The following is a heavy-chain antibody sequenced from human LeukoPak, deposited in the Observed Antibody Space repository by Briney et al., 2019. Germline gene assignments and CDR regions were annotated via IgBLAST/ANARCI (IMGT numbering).Heavy chain of an antibody. CDR2: INHSGST. D-gene: IGHD3-22*01. CDR3: ARGEDYYYDSSGYYTSFGY. V-gene: IGHV4-34*01. Sequence: PSETLSLTCAVYGGSFSGYYWSWIRQPPGKGLGWIGEINHSGSTNYNPSLKSRVTISVDTSKNQFSLKLSSVTAADTAVYYCARGEDYYYDSSGYYTSFGYWGQGTLVTVSS. J-gene: IGHJ4*02. CDR1: GGSFSGYY.